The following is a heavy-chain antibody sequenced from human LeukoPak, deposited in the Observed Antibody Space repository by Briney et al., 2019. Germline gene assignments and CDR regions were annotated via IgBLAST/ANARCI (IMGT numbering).Heavy chain of an antibody. CDR3: ARVFRGVLRFLEWLKYFDY. J-gene: IGHJ4*02. D-gene: IGHD3-3*01. CDR1: EYIFTTYE. V-gene: IGHV1-2*02. CDR2: INPNSGGT. Sequence: ASVKVSCKASEYIFTTYEINWVRQAPGQGLEWMGWINPNSGGTNYAQKFQGRVTMTRDTSISTAYMELSRLRSDDTAVYYCARVFRGVLRFLEWLKYFDYWGQGTLVTVSS.